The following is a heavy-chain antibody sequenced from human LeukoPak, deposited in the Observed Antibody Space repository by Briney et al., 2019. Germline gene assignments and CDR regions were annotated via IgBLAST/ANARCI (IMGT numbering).Heavy chain of an antibody. J-gene: IGHJ5*02. Sequence: PSQTLSLTCTVSGGSISSGDYYWSWIRQPPGKGLEWIGYIYYSGSTYYNPSLKRRVTISVDTSKNQFSLKLSSVTAADRAVYYCVRDRGNCSSTSCYSWFDPWGQGTLVTVSS. CDR3: VRDRGNCSSTSCYSWFDP. CDR1: GGSISSGDYY. CDR2: IYYSGST. V-gene: IGHV4-30-4*08. D-gene: IGHD2-2*01.